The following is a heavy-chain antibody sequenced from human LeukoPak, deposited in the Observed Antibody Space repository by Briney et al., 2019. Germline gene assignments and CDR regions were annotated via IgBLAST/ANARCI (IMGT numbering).Heavy chain of an antibody. J-gene: IGHJ6*03. CDR2: ISAYNGNT. CDR1: GGTFSSYA. CDR3: ARDVGVTYYYYYMDV. V-gene: IGHV1-18*01. D-gene: IGHD1-26*01. Sequence: GASVKVSCKASGGTFSSYAISWVRQAPGQGLEWMGWISAYNGNTNYAQKLQGRVTMTTDTSTSTAYMELRSLRSDDTAVYYCARDVGVTYYYYYMDVWGKGTTVTISS.